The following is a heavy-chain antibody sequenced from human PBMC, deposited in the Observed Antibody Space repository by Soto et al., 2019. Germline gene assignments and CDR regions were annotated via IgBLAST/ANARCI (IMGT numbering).Heavy chain of an antibody. CDR1: GFTFSSYG. CDR3: ARDSSPFLYGMDV. V-gene: IGHV3-33*01. D-gene: IGHD6-6*01. Sequence: QVQLVESGGGVVQPGRSLRLSCAASGFTFSSYGMHWVRQAPGKGLEWVAVIWYDGSNKYYADSVKGLFTKSRDNSRNTVYLQMNSLRAQDTAVDYGARDSSPFLYGMDVWGQGTTVTVFS. CDR2: IWYDGSNK. J-gene: IGHJ6*02.